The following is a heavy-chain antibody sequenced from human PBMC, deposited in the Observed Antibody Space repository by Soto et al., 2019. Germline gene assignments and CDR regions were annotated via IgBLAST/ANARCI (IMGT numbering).Heavy chain of an antibody. CDR2: IDGSGGST. J-gene: IGHJ5*02. CDR3: VKNSGWFNT. CDR1: GFTFGTTD. D-gene: IGHD3-10*01. V-gene: IGHV3-23*01. Sequence: QLLQSGGGLVQPGGSLTLSCAASGFTFGTTDMSWVRQAPGEGLEWVSTIDGSGGSTYYADSVEGRFTISRDNSRNTVYLQMNSLRGDDPSLYYGVKNSGWFNTWGQGALVTVSS.